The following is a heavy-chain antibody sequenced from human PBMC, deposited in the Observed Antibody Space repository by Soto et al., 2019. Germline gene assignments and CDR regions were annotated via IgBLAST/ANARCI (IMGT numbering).Heavy chain of an antibody. Sequence: PSETLSLTCTVSGGSISSYYWSWIRQPPGKGLEWIGYIYYSGSTNYNPSLKSRVTISVDTSKNQFSLKLSSVTAADTAVYYCARAWGRVFDSWGHGPLVTV. J-gene: IGHJ4*01. CDR1: GGSISSYY. V-gene: IGHV4-59*01. CDR3: ARAWGRVFDS. D-gene: IGHD2-15*01. CDR2: IYYSGST.